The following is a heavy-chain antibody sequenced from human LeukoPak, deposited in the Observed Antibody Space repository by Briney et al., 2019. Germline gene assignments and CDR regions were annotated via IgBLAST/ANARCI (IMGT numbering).Heavy chain of an antibody. D-gene: IGHD6-13*01. CDR1: GYTFTGYH. Sequence: ASVKVSCKASGYTFTGYHMHWVRQAPGQGLEWMGRINPSSGGTNYAQKFQGRVTMTRDTSISTAYMELSRLRSDDTAVYYCARQYSSSWFGDYWGQGTLVTVSS. J-gene: IGHJ4*02. CDR3: ARQYSSSWFGDY. CDR2: INPSSGGT. V-gene: IGHV1-2*06.